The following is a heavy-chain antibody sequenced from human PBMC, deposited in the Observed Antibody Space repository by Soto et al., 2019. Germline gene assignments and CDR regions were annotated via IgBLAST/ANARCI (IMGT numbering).Heavy chain of an antibody. D-gene: IGHD3-10*01. CDR2: IYYSGST. Sequence: TLETLSLTWTVSGGSISSGGYYWSWIRQHPGKGLEWIGYIYYSGSTYYNPSLKSRVTISVDTSKNQFSLKLSSVTAADTAVYYRARDSTPHGSGSYYNVNWFDPWGQGTLVTVSS. CDR3: ARDSTPHGSGSYYNVNWFDP. J-gene: IGHJ5*02. V-gene: IGHV4-31*02. CDR1: GGSISSGGYY.